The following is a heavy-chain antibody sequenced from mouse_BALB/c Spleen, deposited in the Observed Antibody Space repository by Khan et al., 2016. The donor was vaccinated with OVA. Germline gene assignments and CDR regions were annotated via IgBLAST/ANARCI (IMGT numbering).Heavy chain of an antibody. D-gene: IGHD1-1*01. V-gene: IGHV5-6*01. Sequence: EVELVESGGDLVKPGGSLKISCEASGFTFSNYAMSWVRQTPDKRLEWVATISTGGDYIYYPDSVKGRFTITRDNVKNTLYLQMSSLRSEDTAMYYCARHNYGPFAYWGQGTLVTVSA. CDR2: ISTGGDYI. J-gene: IGHJ3*01. CDR3: ARHNYGPFAY. CDR1: GFTFSNYA.